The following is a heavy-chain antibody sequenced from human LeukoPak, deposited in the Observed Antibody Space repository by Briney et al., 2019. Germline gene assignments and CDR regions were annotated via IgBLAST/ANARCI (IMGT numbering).Heavy chain of an antibody. J-gene: IGHJ5*02. V-gene: IGHV4-34*01. D-gene: IGHD2-15*01. CDR3: ARAGYCSGGSCRLWFDP. CDR1: GGSFSGYY. CDR2: INHSGST. Sequence: SETLSLTCAVYGGSFSGYYWSWIRQPPGKGLEWVGEINHSGSTNYNVSLKSRVTISVDRSKNQFSLKLSSVTAADTAVYYCARAGYCSGGSCRLWFDPWGQGTLVTVSS.